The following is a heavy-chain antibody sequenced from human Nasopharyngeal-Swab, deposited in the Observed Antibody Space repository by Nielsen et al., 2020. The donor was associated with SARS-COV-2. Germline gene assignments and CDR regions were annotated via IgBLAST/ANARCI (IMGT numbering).Heavy chain of an antibody. CDR2: IYYSGST. V-gene: IGHV4-39*01. J-gene: IGHJ4*02. CDR3: ARELGARNLYFDS. Sequence: WIRQPPGKGLEWIGSIYYSGSTYYNPSLKSRVTISVDTSKNQFSLKLSSVTAADTAVYYCARELGARNLYFDSWDQATLVTVSS. D-gene: IGHD1-26*01.